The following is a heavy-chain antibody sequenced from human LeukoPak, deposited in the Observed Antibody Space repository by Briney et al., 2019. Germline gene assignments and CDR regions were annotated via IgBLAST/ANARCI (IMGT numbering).Heavy chain of an antibody. J-gene: IGHJ4*02. Sequence: PSETLSLTCTVSGGSISSGSYYWSWIRQPAGKGLEWIGRIYTSGSTNYNPSLKSRVTISVDTSKNQFSLKLSSVTAADTAVYYCARQVVLRYFDYWGQGTLVTVSS. CDR3: ARQVVLRYFDY. CDR1: GGSISSGSYY. D-gene: IGHD3-9*01. V-gene: IGHV4-61*02. CDR2: IYTSGST.